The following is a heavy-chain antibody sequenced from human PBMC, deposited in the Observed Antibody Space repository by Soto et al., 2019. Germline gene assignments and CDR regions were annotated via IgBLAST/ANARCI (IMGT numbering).Heavy chain of an antibody. CDR2: ISYDGSNK. D-gene: IGHD1-26*01. CDR1: GFTFSSYG. V-gene: IGHV3-30*18. CDR3: AKGQKWYQWVYYYYYGMDV. Sequence: QVQLVESGGGVVQPGRSLRLSCAASGFTFSSYGMHWVRQAPGKGLEWVAVISYDGSNKYYADSVKGRFTISRDNSKNTLYLQMNSLRAEDTAVYYCAKGQKWYQWVYYYYYGMDVWGQGTTVTVSS. J-gene: IGHJ6*02.